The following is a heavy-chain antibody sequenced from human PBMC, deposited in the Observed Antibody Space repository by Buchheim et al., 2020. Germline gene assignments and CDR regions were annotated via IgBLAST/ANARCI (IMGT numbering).Heavy chain of an antibody. V-gene: IGHV4-31*03. J-gene: IGHJ4*02. CDR3: ARCGYHDSSGYYHTFDY. CDR1: DDSISSGGFF. D-gene: IGHD3-22*01. Sequence: QVQLQESGPGLVKPSQTLSLTCTVSDDSISSGGFFWSWIRQHPGKGLEWIGYINYSGSTYYNPSLKSRLTISVDTSQNQFSLKLSSVTAADTAVYYCARCGYHDSSGYYHTFDYWGQGTL. CDR2: INYSGST.